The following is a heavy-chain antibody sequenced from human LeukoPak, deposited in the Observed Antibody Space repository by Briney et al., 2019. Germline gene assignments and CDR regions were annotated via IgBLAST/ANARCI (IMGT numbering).Heavy chain of an antibody. CDR2: IYYSGST. CDR3: AREEYCSSTSCYDNWFDP. CDR1: GGSVSSGSYY. V-gene: IGHV4-61*01. Sequence: SETLSLTCTVSGGSVSSGSYYWSWIRQPPGKGLGWIGYIYYSGSTNYNPSLKSRVTISVDTSKNQFSLKLSSVTAADTAVYYCAREEYCSSTSCYDNWFDPWGQGTLVTVSS. J-gene: IGHJ5*02. D-gene: IGHD2-2*01.